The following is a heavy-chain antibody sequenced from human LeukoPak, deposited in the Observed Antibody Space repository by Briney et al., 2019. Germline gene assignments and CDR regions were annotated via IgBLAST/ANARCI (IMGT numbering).Heavy chain of an antibody. J-gene: IGHJ4*02. CDR1: GYTFTGYY. Sequence: GASVKVSCKASGYTFTGYYIHWVRQAPGQGLEWMGWINPNTGVTNYPQKFRGRVTLTRDTSISTAYMELRRLTFDDTAVYYCARDGTSNWLNLVYWGQGTLVTVSP. V-gene: IGHV1-2*02. D-gene: IGHD1-1*01. CDR2: INPNTGVT. CDR3: ARDGTSNWLNLVY.